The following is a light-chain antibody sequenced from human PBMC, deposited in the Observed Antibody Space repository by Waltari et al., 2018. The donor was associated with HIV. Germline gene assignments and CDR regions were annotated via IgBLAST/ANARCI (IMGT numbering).Light chain of an antibody. CDR2: EAS. CDR3: QQRRDWPLLT. V-gene: IGKV3-11*01. J-gene: IGKJ4*01. Sequence: DIVLTQSPVILSLSPGDRATLSCRASQGINNYLAWYQQRPGQSPRLLIYEASNRATGIPARFSGSGSGTDFTLTISSLEPEDFAVYYCQQRRDWPLLTFGGGTKVEIK. CDR1: QGINNY.